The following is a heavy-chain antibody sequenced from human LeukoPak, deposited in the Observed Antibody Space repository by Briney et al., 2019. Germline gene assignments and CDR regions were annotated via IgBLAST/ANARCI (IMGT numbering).Heavy chain of an antibody. CDR3: ARVYYDILTGASPRDAFDI. J-gene: IGHJ3*02. V-gene: IGHV4-59*01. Sequence: SVTLSLTRAVSVGSISSYYWSWIRQPPGKGREWVVNLYYSGGTNYNTSLKRRVTISVDTSKNQFSLKLRSVTAADTAVYYCARVYYDILTGASPRDAFDIWRQGTMVTVSS. CDR2: LYYSGGT. CDR1: VGSISSYY. D-gene: IGHD3-9*01.